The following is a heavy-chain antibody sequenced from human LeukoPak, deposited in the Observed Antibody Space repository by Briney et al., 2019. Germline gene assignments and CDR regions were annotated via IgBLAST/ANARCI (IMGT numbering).Heavy chain of an antibody. CDR2: ISGSGGIT. D-gene: IGHD3-10*01. CDR1: GFIFSSYW. CDR3: AKDYGLLWSGELYGYFDY. Sequence: GGSLRLSCAASGFIFSSYWMSWVRHARGEGLEWVSAISGSGGITYFAGAVRSRFTISRDNSKNTLYLQMYSLRAEDTAVYYCAKDYGLLWSGELYGYFDYWGQGPLVTVSS. V-gene: IGHV3-23*01. J-gene: IGHJ4*02.